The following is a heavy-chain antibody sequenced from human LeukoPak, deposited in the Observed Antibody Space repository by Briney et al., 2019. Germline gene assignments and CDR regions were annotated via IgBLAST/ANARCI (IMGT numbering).Heavy chain of an antibody. V-gene: IGHV3-48*03. D-gene: IGHD3-3*01. CDR1: GFTFSSYE. Sequence: PGGSLRLSCAASGFTFSSYEMNWVRQAPGKGLEWVSYISSSGSTIYYADSVKGRFTISRDNAKNSLYLQMNSLRAEDTAVYYCARAGSDYDFWSGYYTATFFDYWGQGTLVTVSS. CDR3: ARAGSDYDFWSGYYTATFFDY. J-gene: IGHJ4*02. CDR2: ISSSGSTI.